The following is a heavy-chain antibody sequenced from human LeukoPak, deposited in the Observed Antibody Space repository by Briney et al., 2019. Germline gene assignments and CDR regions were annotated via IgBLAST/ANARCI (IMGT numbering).Heavy chain of an antibody. CDR2: ISAYNGNT. J-gene: IGHJ3*02. CDR1: GYTFTSYG. V-gene: IGHV1-18*01. Sequence: ASVKVSCKASGYTFTSYGISWVRQAPGQGLEWMGWISAYNGNTNYAQKLQGRVTMTTDTSTSTAYMELRSLRSDDTAVYYCAREEGRYFDRSNHDAFDIWGQGTMVTVSS. D-gene: IGHD3-9*01. CDR3: AREEGRYFDRSNHDAFDI.